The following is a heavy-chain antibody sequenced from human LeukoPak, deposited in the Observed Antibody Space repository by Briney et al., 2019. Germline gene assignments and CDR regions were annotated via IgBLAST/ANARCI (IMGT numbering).Heavy chain of an antibody. D-gene: IGHD3-22*01. CDR3: AKAPYYYDSSGYF. CDR1: GFTFSSYG. CDR2: IWYDGSNK. V-gene: IGHV3-33*06. Sequence: GGSLRLSCAASGFTFSSYGMHWVRQAPGKGLEWVAVIWYDGSNKYYADSVKGRFTISRDNSKNTLYLQMNSLRAEDTAVYYCAKAPYYYDSSGYFWGQGTLVTVSS. J-gene: IGHJ4*02.